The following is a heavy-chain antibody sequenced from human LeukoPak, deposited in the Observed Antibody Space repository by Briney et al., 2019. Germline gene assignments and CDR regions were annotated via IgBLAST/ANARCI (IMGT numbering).Heavy chain of an antibody. CDR2: INWDVGST. CDR1: GFTFDVSG. D-gene: IGHD1-1*01. V-gene: IGHV3-20*01. J-gene: IGHJ4*02. Sequence: PGGCLRPACAAAGFTFDVSGIGWGRQPPGEGLEWVLGINWDVGSTGYADSVKGRFTISRDNAKNYLYLQMNSLRAEDTALDHCARDPHYERERPYFDYWGQGTLVTVSS. CDR3: ARDPHYERERPYFDY.